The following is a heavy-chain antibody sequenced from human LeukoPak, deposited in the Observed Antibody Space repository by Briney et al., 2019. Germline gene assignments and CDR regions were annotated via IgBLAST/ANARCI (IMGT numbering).Heavy chain of an antibody. CDR1: GYIFTGHY. CDR2: IIPILGIA. Sequence: SVKVSCKASGYIFTGHYMHWARQAPGQGLEWMGRIIPILGIANYAQKFQGRVTITADKSTSTAYMELSSLRSEDTAVYYCARPSIAVAGRLYWGQGTLVTVSS. V-gene: IGHV1-69*02. D-gene: IGHD6-19*01. CDR3: ARPSIAVAGRLY. J-gene: IGHJ4*02.